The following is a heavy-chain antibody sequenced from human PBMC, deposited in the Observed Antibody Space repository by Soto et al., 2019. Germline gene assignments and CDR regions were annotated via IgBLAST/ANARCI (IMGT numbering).Heavy chain of an antibody. V-gene: IGHV4-30-4*01. Sequence: SETLSLTCTVSVGSISSGDYYWSWIRQPPGKGLEWIGFVYDSGTKYYNPSLKSRVTISVDTSKNQFSLNLSSVTAADTAVYYCARTTDMKPFDIWGQGTMVTVSS. CDR3: ARTTDMKPFDI. CDR2: VYDSGTK. D-gene: IGHD1-1*01. J-gene: IGHJ3*02. CDR1: VGSISSGDYY.